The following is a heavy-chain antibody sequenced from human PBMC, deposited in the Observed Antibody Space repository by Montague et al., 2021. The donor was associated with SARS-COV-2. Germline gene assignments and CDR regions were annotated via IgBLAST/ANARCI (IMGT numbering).Heavy chain of an antibody. V-gene: IGHV3-30*04. CDR1: GFTFSSYA. CDR3: AGVLVDYYGMDV. J-gene: IGHJ6*02. CDR2: ISYDGSNK. D-gene: IGHD2-8*02. Sequence: SLRLSCAASGFTFSSYAMHWVRRAPGKGLEWVAVISYDGSNKYYADSVKGRFTISRDNSKNTLYLQMNSLRAEDTAVYYCAGVLVDYYGMDVWGQGTTVTVSS.